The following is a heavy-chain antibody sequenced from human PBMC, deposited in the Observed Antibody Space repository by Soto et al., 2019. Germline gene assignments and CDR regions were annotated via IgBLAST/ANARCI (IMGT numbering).Heavy chain of an antibody. CDR2: FSSSGSLT. J-gene: IGHJ4*02. CDR3: AKGEGSGWDHLDY. V-gene: IGHV3-23*01. Sequence: PXGSLRLSCAASGFSVSSYAMNWVRQAPGKGLEWVSSFSSSGSLTYYADPVKGRFTISRDNSKNTLYLQMNSLRAEDTAVYYCAKGEGSGWDHLDYWAQRTLVTVSS. CDR1: GFSVSSYA. D-gene: IGHD6-19*01.